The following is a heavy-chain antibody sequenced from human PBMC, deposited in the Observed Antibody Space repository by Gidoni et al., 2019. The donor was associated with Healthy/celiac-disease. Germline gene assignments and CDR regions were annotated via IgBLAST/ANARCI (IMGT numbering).Heavy chain of an antibody. V-gene: IGHV3-23*01. D-gene: IGHD5-18*01. CDR3: AKEGGGYGYSYGYYFDY. CDR1: GFTFSSYA. J-gene: IGHJ4*02. CDR2: ISGSGGST. Sequence: EVQLLESGGGLVQPGGSLRLSCAASGFTFSSYAMSWVRQAPGKGLEWVSAISGSGGSTYYADSVKGRFTISRDNSKNTLYLQMNSLRAEDTAVYYCAKEGGGYGYSYGYYFDYWGQGTLVTVSS.